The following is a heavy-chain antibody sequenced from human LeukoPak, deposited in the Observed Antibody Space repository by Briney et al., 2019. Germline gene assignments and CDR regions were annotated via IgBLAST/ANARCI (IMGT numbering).Heavy chain of an antibody. CDR1: GASVSGSAS. J-gene: IGHJ5*02. Sequence: SQTLSPTCAISGASVSGSASWNWIRQSPSRGLEWLGRTYYRSKWYSEYATSVKSRISINADTSKNQFSLQLNSVIPEDTAVYYCARDPDSSNEWGPFDPWGQGTLVTVSS. V-gene: IGHV6-1*01. CDR3: ARDPDSSNEWGPFDP. D-gene: IGHD1-1*01. CDR2: TYYRSKWYS.